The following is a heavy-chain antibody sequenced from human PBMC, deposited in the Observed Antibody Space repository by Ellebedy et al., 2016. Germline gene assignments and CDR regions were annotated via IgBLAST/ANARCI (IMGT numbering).Heavy chain of an antibody. CDR1: GFTFNNYW. CDR2: INTDGSST. D-gene: IGHD3-10*01. V-gene: IGHV3-74*01. J-gene: IGHJ4*02. CDR3: GLSGTYDH. Sequence: GESLKISCAASGFTFNNYWMHWVRKAPGKGLMWVSRINTDGSSTAYADSVKGRFTVSRDNAKNTLYLQMNSVRAEDTAVYYCGLSGTYDHWGQGTLVTVSS.